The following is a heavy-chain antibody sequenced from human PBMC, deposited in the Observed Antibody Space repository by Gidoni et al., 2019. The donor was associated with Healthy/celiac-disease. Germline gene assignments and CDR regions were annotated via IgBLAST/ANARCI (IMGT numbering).Heavy chain of an antibody. CDR3: ARRAGYDSSGYYRWRAFDI. J-gene: IGHJ3*02. V-gene: IGHV5-51*01. CDR2: IYPGDSDT. CDR1: GYSFTSYW. D-gene: IGHD3-22*01. Sequence: EVQLVQSGAEVKKPGESLKISCKGSGYSFTSYWIGWVRQMPGKGLGWMGIIYPGDSDTRYSPSFQGQVTISADKSISTAYLQWSSLQASDTAMYYCARRAGYDSSGYYRWRAFDIWGQGTMVTVSS.